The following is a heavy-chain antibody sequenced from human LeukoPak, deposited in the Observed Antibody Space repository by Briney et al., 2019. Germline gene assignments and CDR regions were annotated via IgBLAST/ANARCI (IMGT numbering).Heavy chain of an antibody. CDR2: INPNSGGT. CDR1: GYTFTGYY. J-gene: IGHJ5*02. D-gene: IGHD6-19*01. CDR3: ARVSDQWRGWFDP. Sequence: ASVKVSCKASGYTFTGYYMHWVRQAPGQGLEWMGWINPNSGGTNYAQKFQGRVTMTRDTSISTAYMELRSLRSDDTAVYYCARVSDQWRGWFDPWGQGTLVTVSS. V-gene: IGHV1-2*02.